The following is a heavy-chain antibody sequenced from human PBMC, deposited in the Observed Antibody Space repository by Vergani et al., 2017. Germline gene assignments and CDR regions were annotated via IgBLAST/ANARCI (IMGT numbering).Heavy chain of an antibody. V-gene: IGHV3-9*01. Sequence: EVQLVESGGGLVQPGRSLRLSCAASGFTFDDYAMHWVRQAPGKGLEWGSGISWNSGSIGYADSVKGRFTISRDNAKNSLYLQMNSLRAEDTALYYCAKDTTNGDAYYYDSSGYPVGLRPFYFDYWGQGTLVTVSS. CDR3: AKDTTNGDAYYYDSSGYPVGLRPFYFDY. CDR2: ISWNSGSI. J-gene: IGHJ4*02. D-gene: IGHD3-22*01. CDR1: GFTFDDYA.